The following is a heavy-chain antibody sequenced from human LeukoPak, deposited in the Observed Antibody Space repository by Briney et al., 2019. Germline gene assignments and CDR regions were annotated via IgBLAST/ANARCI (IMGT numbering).Heavy chain of an antibody. Sequence: SVKVSCKASGGTFSSYAISWVRQAPGQGLEWMGGIIPIFGTANYAQKFQGRVTITADESTSTAYMELSSLRSEDTAVYYCARGESGPSPFDPWGQGTLVTVSS. V-gene: IGHV1-69*13. CDR1: GGTFSSYA. CDR2: IIPIFGTA. CDR3: ARGESGPSPFDP. J-gene: IGHJ5*02.